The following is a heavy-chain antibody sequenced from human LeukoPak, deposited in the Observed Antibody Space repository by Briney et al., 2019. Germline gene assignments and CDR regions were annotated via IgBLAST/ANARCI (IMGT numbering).Heavy chain of an antibody. D-gene: IGHD3-22*01. CDR2: IYHSGST. CDR1: GGSISSSNW. J-gene: IGHJ4*02. Sequence: SGTLSLTCAVSGGSISSSNWWSWVRQPPGKGLEWIGEIYHSGSTYYNPSPKSRVTISIDTSKKRFSLRLSSVTAADTAVYYCARRGYYDSNGQYFFDYWGQGTLVTVSS. V-gene: IGHV4-4*02. CDR3: ARRGYYDSNGQYFFDY.